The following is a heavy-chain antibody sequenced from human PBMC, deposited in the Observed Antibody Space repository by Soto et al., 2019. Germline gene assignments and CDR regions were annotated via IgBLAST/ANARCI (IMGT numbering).Heavy chain of an antibody. CDR1: GFTFSSYA. V-gene: IGHV3-30-3*01. CDR2: ISYHGSNK. D-gene: IGHD2-15*01. Sequence: GGSLRLSCAASGFTFSSYAMHWVRQAPGKGLAWVAIISYHGSNKYYADSVKGRFTISRDDPNNTLYLQMNSLRPEDTAVYYCARDLPQYCSAGSCYPDSWGQGTLVTVSS. CDR3: ARDLPQYCSAGSCYPDS. J-gene: IGHJ4*02.